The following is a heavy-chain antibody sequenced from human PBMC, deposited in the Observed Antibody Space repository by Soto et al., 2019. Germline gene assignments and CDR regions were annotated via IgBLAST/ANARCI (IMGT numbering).Heavy chain of an antibody. J-gene: IGHJ6*02. V-gene: IGHV5-51*01. CDR1: GYSFTNYW. D-gene: IGHD3-3*01. CDR3: ARQEGKFFGMETHGMDV. CDR2: IYPDDSDT. Sequence: PGESLKISCKGSGYSFTNYWIAWVRQEPGKGLEWMGIIYPDDSDTRYSPSFQGQVTISADKSIATAYLQWSSLKASDTAMYYCARQEGKFFGMETHGMDVWSQGTTVTVSS.